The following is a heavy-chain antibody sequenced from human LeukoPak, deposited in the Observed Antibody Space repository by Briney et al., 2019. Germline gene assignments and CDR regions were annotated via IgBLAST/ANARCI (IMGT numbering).Heavy chain of an antibody. V-gene: IGHV1-18*01. CDR3: ARDAYLNDFWSGYRPNYYYGMDV. Sequence: ASVKVSCKASGYTFTSYGISWMRQAPGQGLEWMGCIRAYNGNTNYAQKLQGRVTMTTDTSTSTAYMELRSLRSDDTAVYYCARDAYLNDFWSGYRPNYYYGMDVWGQGTTVTVSS. D-gene: IGHD3-3*01. J-gene: IGHJ6*02. CDR1: GYTFTSYG. CDR2: IRAYNGNT.